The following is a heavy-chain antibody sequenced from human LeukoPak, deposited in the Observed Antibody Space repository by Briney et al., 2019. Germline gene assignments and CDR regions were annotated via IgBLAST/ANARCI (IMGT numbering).Heavy chain of an antibody. Sequence: SETLSLTCAVYGGAFSGYYWSWIRQPPGKGVEWSGEINHSGSTNYNPSLKSRVTISVHPSKNQFPLKLSSVTAADTAVYHCARGRFNTHSTRRTGGVDYWGQGTLVTVSS. J-gene: IGHJ4*02. V-gene: IGHV4-34*01. CDR2: INHSGST. D-gene: IGHD1-1*01. CDR3: ARGRFNTHSTRRTGGVDY. CDR1: GGAFSGYY.